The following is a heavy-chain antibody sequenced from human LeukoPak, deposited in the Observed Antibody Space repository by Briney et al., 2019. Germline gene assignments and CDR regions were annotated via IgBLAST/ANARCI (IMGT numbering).Heavy chain of an antibody. V-gene: IGHV4-59*12. CDR3: ARGVREKDY. J-gene: IGHJ4*02. CDR2: IYYSVTT. CDR1: GGSISSYY. Sequence: PSETLSLTCTVSGGSISSYYWSWIRQPPGKGLELIGYIYYSVTTNYNPSLKSRVTISVDTSKNQFSLKLSSVTAADTAVYYCARGVREKDYWGQGTLVTVSS. D-gene: IGHD1-26*01.